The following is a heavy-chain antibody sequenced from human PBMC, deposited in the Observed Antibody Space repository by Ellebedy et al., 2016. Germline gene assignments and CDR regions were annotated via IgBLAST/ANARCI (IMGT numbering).Heavy chain of an antibody. CDR2: ISYDGSNK. J-gene: IGHJ4*02. CDR3: ARGGSYRDY. CDR1: GFTFSSYA. Sequence: GGSLRLXXAASGFTFSSYAMHWVRQAPGKGLEWVAVISYDGSNKYYADSVKGRFTISRDNSKNTLYLQMNSLRAEDTAVYYCARGGSYRDYWGQGTLVTVSS. V-gene: IGHV3-30-3*01. D-gene: IGHD1-26*01.